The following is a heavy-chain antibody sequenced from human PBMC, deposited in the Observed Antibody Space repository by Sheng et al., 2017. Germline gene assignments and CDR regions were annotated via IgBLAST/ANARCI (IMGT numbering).Heavy chain of an antibody. Sequence: QLQLQELGPGLVKPSETLSLTCTVSGGSISSSSYYWGWIRQPPGKGLEWIGSIYYSGSTYYNPSLKSRVTISVDTSKNQFSLKLSSVTAADTAVYYCARENSSGYLGVLDYWGQGTLVTVSS. V-gene: IGHV4-39*07. J-gene: IGHJ4*02. D-gene: IGHD3-22*01. CDR3: ARENSSGYLGVLDY. CDR1: GGSISSSSYY. CDR2: IYYSGST.